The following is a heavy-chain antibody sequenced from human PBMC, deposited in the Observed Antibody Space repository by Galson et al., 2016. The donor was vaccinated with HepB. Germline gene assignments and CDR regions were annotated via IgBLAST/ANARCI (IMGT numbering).Heavy chain of an antibody. CDR2: IYYSGST. D-gene: IGHD2-2*01. Sequence: TLSLTCTVSGGSISSGCYYWSWIRQHPGKGLEWIGYIYYSGSTYYNPSLKRRVTISVDTSKNQYSLKLSSVTAADTAVYYGAMGLCSSTSCFWDPYFDYWGQGTLVTVSS. V-gene: IGHV4-31*03. CDR1: GGSISSGCYY. J-gene: IGHJ4*02. CDR3: AMGLCSSTSCFWDPYFDY.